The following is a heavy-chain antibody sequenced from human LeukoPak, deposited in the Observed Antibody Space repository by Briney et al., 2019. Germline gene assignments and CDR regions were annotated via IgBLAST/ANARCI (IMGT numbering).Heavy chain of an antibody. J-gene: IGHJ4*02. CDR3: ARARNGPHYFDY. CDR1: EFTFTTYW. CDR2: IKQDGSGK. V-gene: IGHV3-7*01. D-gene: IGHD1-14*01. Sequence: GGSLRLSCAASEFTFTTYWMIWVRQAPGKGLEWVANIKQDGSGKFYVDSVKGRFTISRDNAKNSLYLQMNSLTAEDTAVYYCARARNGPHYFDYWGQGTLVTVSS.